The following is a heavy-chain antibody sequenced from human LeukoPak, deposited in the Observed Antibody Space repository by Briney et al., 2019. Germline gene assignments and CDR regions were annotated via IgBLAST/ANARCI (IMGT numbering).Heavy chain of an antibody. CDR3: ARHIIDSISSSGYNSA. CDR1: GGSISTDNCY. V-gene: IGHV4-39*07. Sequence: PSETLSLTYTVSGGSISTDNCYWGWIRQPPGKGLEWIGSIYYNGNTYYNPSLNSRVTISVDTSKNQFSLKVNSVTAADTAVYYCARHIIDSISSSGYNSAWGQGTLVTVSS. CDR2: IYYNGNT. D-gene: IGHD3-22*01. J-gene: IGHJ4*02.